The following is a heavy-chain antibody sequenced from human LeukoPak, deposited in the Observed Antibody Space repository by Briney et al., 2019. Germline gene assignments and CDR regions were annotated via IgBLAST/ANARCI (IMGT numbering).Heavy chain of an antibody. CDR1: GFTFSSYA. CDR3: ARVAYYYDCSGYYFDY. Sequence: GRSLRLSCAASGFTFSSYAMHWVRQAPGKGLEWVAVISYDGSNKYYADSVKGRFPISRDNSKNTLWLQMNSLRAEDTAVYYCARVAYYYDCSGYYFDYWGQGTLVTVSS. D-gene: IGHD3-22*01. V-gene: IGHV3-30*04. J-gene: IGHJ4*02. CDR2: ISYDGSNK.